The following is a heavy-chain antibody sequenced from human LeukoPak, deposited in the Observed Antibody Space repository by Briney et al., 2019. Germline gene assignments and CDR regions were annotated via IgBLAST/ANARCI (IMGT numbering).Heavy chain of an antibody. J-gene: IGHJ4*02. V-gene: IGHV1-2*02. CDR1: GYTFTGYY. D-gene: IGHD4-23*01. CDR2: SNPNSGGT. CDR3: ARDDYGGNSPPHYFDY. Sequence: GASVKVSYKASGYTFTGYYMHWVRQAPGQGLEWMGWSNPNSGGTNYAQKLQGRVTMTTDTSTSTAYMELRSLRSDDTAVYYCARDDYGGNSPPHYFDYWGQGTLVTVSS.